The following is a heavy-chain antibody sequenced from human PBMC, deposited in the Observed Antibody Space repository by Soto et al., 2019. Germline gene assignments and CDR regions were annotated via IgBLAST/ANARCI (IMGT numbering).Heavy chain of an antibody. D-gene: IGHD2-15*01. J-gene: IGHJ5*02. CDR2: IYSGGST. CDR3: ARVRVVAATPKLDP. CDR1: GFTVSSNY. Sequence: GGSLRLSCAASGFTVSSNYMSWVRQAPGKGLEWVSVIYSGGSTYYADSVKGRFTISRDNSKNTLYLQMNSLRAEDTAVYYCARVRVVAATPKLDPWGQGTLVTVSS. V-gene: IGHV3-66*01.